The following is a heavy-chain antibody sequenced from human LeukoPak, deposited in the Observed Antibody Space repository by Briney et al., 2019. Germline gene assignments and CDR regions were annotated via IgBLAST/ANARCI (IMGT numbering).Heavy chain of an antibody. CDR1: GFTFSSYG. CDR3: AKDGSLYYDFWSGLDY. V-gene: IGHV3-30*18. J-gene: IGHJ4*02. CDR2: VSYDGSNK. Sequence: GGSLRLSCAASGFTFSSYGMHWVRQAPGKGLEWVAVVSYDGSNKYYADSVKGRFTIFRDNSKNTLYLQMNSLRAEDTAVYYCAKDGSLYYDFWSGLDYWGQGTLVTVSS. D-gene: IGHD3-3*01.